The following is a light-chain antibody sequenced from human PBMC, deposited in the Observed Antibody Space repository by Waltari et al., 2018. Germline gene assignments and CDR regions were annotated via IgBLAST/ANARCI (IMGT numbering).Light chain of an antibody. Sequence: EIVMTKSPGTRSLSRGERATVSCRASLSVSSALAWYQQKPGQAPRLLIYGASTRATGIPDRFSGSGSGTDFSLTISRLEPDDFAVYYCQHYLKLPVTFGQGTTVEI. CDR1: LSVSSA. CDR2: GAS. V-gene: IGKV3-20*01. CDR3: QHYLKLPVT. J-gene: IGKJ1*01.